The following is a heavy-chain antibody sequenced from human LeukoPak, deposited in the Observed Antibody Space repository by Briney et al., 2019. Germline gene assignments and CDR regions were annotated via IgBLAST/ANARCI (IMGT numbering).Heavy chain of an antibody. J-gene: IGHJ6*02. V-gene: IGHV3-21*01. D-gene: IGHD6-13*01. CDR2: ISSSSSYI. CDR3: ARDGIAAAGTFYYYYYGMDV. Sequence: GGSLRLSCAASGFTFSSYSMNWVRQAPGKGLEWVSSISSSSSYIYYADSVKGRFTISRDNAKNSLYLQMNSLRAEDTAVYYCARDGIAAAGTFYYYYYGMDVWGQGTTVTVSS. CDR1: GFTFSSYS.